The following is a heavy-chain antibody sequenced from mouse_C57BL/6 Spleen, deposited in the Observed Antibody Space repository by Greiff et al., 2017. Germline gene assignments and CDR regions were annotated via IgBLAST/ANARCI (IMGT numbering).Heavy chain of an antibody. D-gene: IGHD1-1*01. CDR2: ILPGSGST. CDR1: GYTFTGYW. CDR3: ARSDYYGRQGYFDD. Sequence: QVQLQQSGAELMKPGASVKLSCTATGYTFTGYWIEWVKQRPGHGLEWIGEILPGSGSTKYNEKFKGKATFTADTSSNTAYMQLSTLTTEDSAIDYCARSDYYGRQGYFDDWGQGTTLTVAS. J-gene: IGHJ2*01. V-gene: IGHV1-9*01.